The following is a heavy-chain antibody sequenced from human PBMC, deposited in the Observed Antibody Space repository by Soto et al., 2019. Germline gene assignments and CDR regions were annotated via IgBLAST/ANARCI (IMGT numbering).Heavy chain of an antibody. Sequence: PSETLSLTCTVSGGSISSYYWSWVRQPPGKGLEWIGYIYYSGSTNYNPSLKSRVTISVDTSKNQFSLKLSSVTAADTAVYYCASVWRGAFDISGQRTIVTVSS. J-gene: IGHJ3*02. CDR3: ASVWRGAFDI. CDR2: IYYSGST. V-gene: IGHV4-59*01. CDR1: GGSISSYY. D-gene: IGHD2-21*01.